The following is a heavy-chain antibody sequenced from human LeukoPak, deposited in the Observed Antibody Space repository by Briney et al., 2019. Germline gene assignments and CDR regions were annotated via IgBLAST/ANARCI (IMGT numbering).Heavy chain of an antibody. CDR1: GFTFSSYA. CDR2: ISGSGGST. Sequence: GGSLRLSCAASGFTFSSYAMSWVRQAPGTGLEWVSAISGSGGSTYYADSAKGRITISRDNTKNTLYLQMNSLIAEDTAVYYWAKTLHVYGDPGMDYWGQGTLVTVSS. D-gene: IGHD4-17*01. CDR3: AKTLHVYGDPGMDY. J-gene: IGHJ4*02. V-gene: IGHV3-23*01.